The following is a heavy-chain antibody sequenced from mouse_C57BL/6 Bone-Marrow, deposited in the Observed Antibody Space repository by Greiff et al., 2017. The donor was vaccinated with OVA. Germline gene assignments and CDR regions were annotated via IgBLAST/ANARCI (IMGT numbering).Heavy chain of an antibody. D-gene: IGHD1-1*01. Sequence: VQLQQSGAELVRPGTSVKVSCKASGYAFTNYLIEWVKQRPGQGLEWIGVINPGSGGTNYNEKFKGKATLTADKSSSTAYMQLSSLTSEDSAVYFCASSETVVAPYWYFDVWGTGTTVTVSS. V-gene: IGHV1-54*01. CDR1: GYAFTNYL. J-gene: IGHJ1*03. CDR2: INPGSGGT. CDR3: ASSETVVAPYWYFDV.